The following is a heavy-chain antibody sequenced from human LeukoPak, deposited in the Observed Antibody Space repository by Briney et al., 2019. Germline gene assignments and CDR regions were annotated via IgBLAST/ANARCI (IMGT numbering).Heavy chain of an antibody. Sequence: PSETLSLTCTVSGGSVNNGNHYWTRIRQPPGKGLEWIGYIYYSGSTYYNPSLKSRLTISIDTSKNQFSLKLTSVTAADTAVYYCARAGYCSGSTCYSWFFDLWGRGTLVTVSS. J-gene: IGHJ2*01. CDR1: GGSVNNGNHY. D-gene: IGHD2-15*01. CDR2: IYYSGST. CDR3: ARAGYCSGSTCYSWFFDL. V-gene: IGHV4-30-4*01.